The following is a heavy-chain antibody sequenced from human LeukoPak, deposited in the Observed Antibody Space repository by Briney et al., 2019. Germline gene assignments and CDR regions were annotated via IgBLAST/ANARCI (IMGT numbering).Heavy chain of an antibody. CDR3: ARPGDNDAFDI. Sequence: GGSLRLSCAASGFTFSSYGMHWVSQAPGKGLEWVAVIWYDGSNKYYADSVKGRFTISRDNSKNTLYLQMNSLRAEDTAVYYCARPGDNDAFDIWGQGTMVTVSS. CDR2: IWYDGSNK. D-gene: IGHD2-21*02. J-gene: IGHJ3*02. V-gene: IGHV3-33*01. CDR1: GFTFSSYG.